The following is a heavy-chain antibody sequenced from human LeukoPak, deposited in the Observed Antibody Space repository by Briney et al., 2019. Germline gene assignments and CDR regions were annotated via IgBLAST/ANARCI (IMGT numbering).Heavy chain of an antibody. CDR1: GGSIRNSGYY. D-gene: IGHD3-10*01. V-gene: IGHV4-39*07. CDR2: IFYSGST. Sequence: SETLSLTCTVSGGSIRNSGYYWGWIRQPPGKGLEWIGNIFYSGSTYYSPSLKSRVTISLDTSRNQFSLKLNSVTAADTAVYYCARDPSSEFDYWGQGTLVTVSS. J-gene: IGHJ4*02. CDR3: ARDPSSEFDY.